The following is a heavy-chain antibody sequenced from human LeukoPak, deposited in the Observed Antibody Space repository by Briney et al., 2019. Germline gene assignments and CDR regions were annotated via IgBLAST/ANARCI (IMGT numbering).Heavy chain of an antibody. Sequence: GGSLRLSCAASGFTFSSCGMHWVRQAPGKGLEWVAVISYDGSNKYYADSVKGRFTISRDNSKHTLYLQMNSLQTEDTAVYWCSFCSGGSCSRGAFDMWGQGTMVTVSS. CDR2: ISYDGSNK. V-gene: IGHV3-30*03. CDR3: SFCSGGSCSRGAFDM. D-gene: IGHD2-15*01. J-gene: IGHJ3*02. CDR1: GFTFSSCG.